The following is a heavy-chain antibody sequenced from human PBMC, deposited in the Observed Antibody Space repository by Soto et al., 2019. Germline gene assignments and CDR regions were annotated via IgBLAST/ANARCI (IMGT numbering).Heavy chain of an antibody. CDR3: ARDGIGGTVFRGYLDY. CDR1: GGIFHGYG. Sequence: QEQLVESGGGVVQSGTSLRLSCAVPGGIFHGYGMHWVRQAPGKGLEWVAIIRFDGSNEEYADSVKGRFTISRDNSKNTLYLQMNTLGADDTAVYYCARDGIGGTVFRGYLDYWGRGTVVTVSS. V-gene: IGHV3-33*01. J-gene: IGHJ4*02. CDR2: IRFDGSNE. D-gene: IGHD1-7*01.